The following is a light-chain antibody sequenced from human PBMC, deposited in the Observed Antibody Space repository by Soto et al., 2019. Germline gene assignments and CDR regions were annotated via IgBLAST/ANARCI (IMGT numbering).Light chain of an antibody. CDR1: QSVYVN. V-gene: IGKV3-20*01. J-gene: IGKJ1*01. Sequence: EIVLTQSPGTLSLSPGEGATLSCRASQSVYVNLAWYQQKPGQAPRLLIYGASSRATGIPDRFSGSGSGTDFTLTISRLEPEDFAVYYCQQYGSSPQTFGQGTKVEIK. CDR2: GAS. CDR3: QQYGSSPQT.